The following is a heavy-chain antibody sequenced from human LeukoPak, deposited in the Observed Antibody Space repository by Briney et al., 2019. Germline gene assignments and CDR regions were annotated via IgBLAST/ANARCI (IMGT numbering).Heavy chain of an antibody. J-gene: IGHJ4*02. CDR2: IYHSGSA. V-gene: IGHV4-59*01. Sequence: SETLSLTCTVSGVSISNYFWSWIRQSPGKGLEWIGYIYHSGSANYNPSLYSRVSISVDTSRNQFSLKLSSVTAADTAVYFCARSSAGSNRYFDYWGQGTLVTVSS. D-gene: IGHD5-24*01. CDR1: GVSISNYF. CDR3: ARSSAGSNRYFDY.